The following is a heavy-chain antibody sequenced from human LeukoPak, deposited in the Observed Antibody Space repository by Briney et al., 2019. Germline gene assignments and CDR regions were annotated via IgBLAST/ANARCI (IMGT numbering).Heavy chain of an antibody. CDR3: AREILAWLVANWFDP. CDR2: ISYDGSNK. V-gene: IGHV3-30-3*01. Sequence: QPGRSLRLSCAASGFTFSSYAMHWVRQAPGKGLEWVAVISYDGSNKYYADSVKGRFTISRDNSKNTLYLQMSSLRAEDTAVYYCAREILAWLVANWFDPWGQGTLVTVSS. CDR1: GFTFSSYA. D-gene: IGHD6-19*01. J-gene: IGHJ5*02.